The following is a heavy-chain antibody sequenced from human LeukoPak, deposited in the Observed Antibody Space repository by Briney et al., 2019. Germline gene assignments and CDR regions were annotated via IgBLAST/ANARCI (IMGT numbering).Heavy chain of an antibody. CDR2: ISYDASNK. CDR1: GFTFSSYG. Sequence: PGRSLRLSCAASGFTFSSYGMHWVRQAPGKGLEWVAVISYDASNKYYADSVKGRFTISRDNSKNTLYLQMNSLRAEDTAVYYCARVLTARSGGYDAFDIWGQGTMVTVSS. CDR3: ARVLTARSGGYDAFDI. J-gene: IGHJ3*02. D-gene: IGHD6-25*01. V-gene: IGHV3-30*03.